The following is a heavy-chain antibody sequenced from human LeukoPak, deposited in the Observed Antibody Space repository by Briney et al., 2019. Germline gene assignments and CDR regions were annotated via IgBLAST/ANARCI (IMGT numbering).Heavy chain of an antibody. CDR1: GGSISSYY. Sequence: SQTLSLTYTVSGGSISSYYWSWIRQSAGKGLEWIGRIYTSGSTNYNPSLKSRVTMSVDTSKNQFSLKLSSVTAADTAVYYCARDWSSSSDYYYYYMDVWGKGTTVTVSS. J-gene: IGHJ6*03. CDR3: ARDWSSSSDYYYYYMDV. V-gene: IGHV4-4*07. CDR2: IYTSGST. D-gene: IGHD6-6*01.